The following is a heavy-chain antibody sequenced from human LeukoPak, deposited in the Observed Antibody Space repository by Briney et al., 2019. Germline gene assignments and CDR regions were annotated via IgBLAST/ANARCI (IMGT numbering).Heavy chain of an antibody. J-gene: IGHJ4*02. Sequence: KPSETLSLTCTVSGGSISSSSYYWGWIRQPPGKGLEWIGSIYSSGSTYYNPSLKSRVTISVDTSKNQFSLKLSSVTAADTAVYYCARVWQLVHPNYFDYWGQGTLVTVSS. CDR1: GGSISSSSYY. D-gene: IGHD6-13*01. CDR3: ARVWQLVHPNYFDY. V-gene: IGHV4-39*07. CDR2: IYSSGST.